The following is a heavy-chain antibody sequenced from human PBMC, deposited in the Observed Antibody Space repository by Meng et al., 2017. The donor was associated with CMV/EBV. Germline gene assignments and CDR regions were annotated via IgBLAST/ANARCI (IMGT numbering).Heavy chain of an antibody. CDR3: AKGIVVGGVLHFDS. CDR2: ISWHSGSI. V-gene: IGHV3-9*01. D-gene: IGHD3-16*01. J-gene: IGHJ4*02. Sequence: GGSLKISCAASGFNFGEYAMHWVRQVSGKGLEWVSGISWHSGSIDYADSVKGRFTISRDNAKNSLYLQMNSLRAEDTALYYCAKGIVVGGVLHFDSWGQGTLVTVSS. CDR1: GFNFGEYA.